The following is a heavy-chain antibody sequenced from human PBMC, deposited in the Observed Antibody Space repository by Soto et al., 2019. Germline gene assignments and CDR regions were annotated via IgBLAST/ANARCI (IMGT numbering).Heavy chain of an antibody. Sequence: ASVKVSCKASGYTFTGYYMHWVRQAPGQGLEGMGWINPNSGGTNYAQKFQGWVTMTRDTSISTAYMELSRLRSDDTAVYYCARLYSSGYLDAFDIWGQGTMVTVSS. CDR3: ARLYSSGYLDAFDI. V-gene: IGHV1-2*04. CDR1: GYTFTGYY. J-gene: IGHJ3*02. D-gene: IGHD3-22*01. CDR2: INPNSGGT.